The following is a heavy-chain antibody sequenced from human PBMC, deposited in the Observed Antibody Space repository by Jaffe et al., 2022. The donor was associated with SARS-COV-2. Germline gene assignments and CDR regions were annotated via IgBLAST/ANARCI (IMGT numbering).Heavy chain of an antibody. V-gene: IGHV1-3*01. CDR2: INAGNGNT. Sequence: QVQLVQSGAEVKKPGASVKVSCKASGYTFTSYAMHWVRQAPGQRLEWMGWINAGNGNTKYSQKFQGRVTITRDTSASTAYMELSSLRSEDTAVYYCARAGLDFWSGYSLDYYDSSGYYYWGQGTLVTVSS. D-gene: IGHD3-22*01. CDR1: GYTFTSYA. J-gene: IGHJ4*02. CDR3: ARAGLDFWSGYSLDYYDSSGYYY.